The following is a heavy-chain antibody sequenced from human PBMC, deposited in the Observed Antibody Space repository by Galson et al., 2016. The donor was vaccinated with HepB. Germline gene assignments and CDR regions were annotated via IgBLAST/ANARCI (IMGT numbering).Heavy chain of an antibody. CDR2: IYYSGRT. D-gene: IGHD6-19*01. V-gene: IGHV4-59*01. CDR3: ARDDSGGWYGFHYGMDV. J-gene: IGHJ6*02. Sequence: SETLSLTCTVSGASISGYYLSWIRQPPGKGLEWIGYIYYSGRTNYNPSLKSRVTISVDTSKNQFSLKLSSVTAADTAVYYCARDDSGGWYGFHYGMDVGGQGTTGTVSS. CDR1: GASISGYY.